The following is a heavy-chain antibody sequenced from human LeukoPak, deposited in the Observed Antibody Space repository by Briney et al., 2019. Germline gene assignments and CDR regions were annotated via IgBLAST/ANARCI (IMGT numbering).Heavy chain of an antibody. D-gene: IGHD2-2*01. CDR2: IYYSGST. Sequence: SETLSLTCTVSGGSISSSSYYWGWIRQPPGKGLEWIGSIYYSGSTYYNPSLKSRVTISVDTSKNQFSLKLSSVTAADTAVYYCARPMGYCSSTSCHPHAFDIWGQGIMVTVSS. V-gene: IGHV4-39*01. J-gene: IGHJ3*02. CDR3: ARPMGYCSSTSCHPHAFDI. CDR1: GGSISSSSYY.